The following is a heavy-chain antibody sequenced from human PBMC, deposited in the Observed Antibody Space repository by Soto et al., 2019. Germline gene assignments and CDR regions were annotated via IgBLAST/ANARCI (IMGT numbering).Heavy chain of an antibody. CDR1: GFSLSTSGVG. J-gene: IGHJ6*02. Sequence: QITLKESGPTLVIPTQTLKLTCTFSGFSLSTSGVGVGWIRQPPGNALEWLALIYWDDDKRYSPSLKSRLTITKDTSKNQVVLTMTNMDPVDTATYYCAHSKDIVLVPAATPVYYGMDVWGQGTTVTVSS. CDR3: AHSKDIVLVPAATPVYYGMDV. D-gene: IGHD2-2*01. V-gene: IGHV2-5*02. CDR2: IYWDDDK.